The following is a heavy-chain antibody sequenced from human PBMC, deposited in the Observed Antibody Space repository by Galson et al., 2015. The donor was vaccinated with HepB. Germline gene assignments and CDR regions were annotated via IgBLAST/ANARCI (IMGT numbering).Heavy chain of an antibody. J-gene: IGHJ4*02. V-gene: IGHV1-2*06. CDR1: GYTFTGYY. CDR3: ARDRGVYCTNGVCYITDHDHDQFDY. CDR2: INPNSGGT. D-gene: IGHD2-8*01. Sequence: SVKVSCKASGYTFTGYYMHWVRQAPGQGLEWMGRINPNSGGTNYAQKFQGRVTMTRDTSISTAYMELSRLRSDDTAVYYCARDRGVYCTNGVCYITDHDHDQFDYWGQGTLVTVSS.